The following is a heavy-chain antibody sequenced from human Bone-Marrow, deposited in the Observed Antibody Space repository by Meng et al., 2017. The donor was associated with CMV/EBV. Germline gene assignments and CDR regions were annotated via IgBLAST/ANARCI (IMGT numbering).Heavy chain of an antibody. CDR3: AREGDLVGANSE. V-gene: IGHV7-4-1*02. J-gene: IGHJ4*02. CDR2: INTNTGNP. D-gene: IGHD1-26*01. Sequence: ASVKVSCKASGYTFTSYAMNWVRQAPGQGLEWMGWINTNTGNPTYAQGFTGRFVFSLDTSVSTAYMELSRLRSDDTAVYYCAREGDLVGANSEWGQGTLVTVSS. CDR1: GYTFTSYA.